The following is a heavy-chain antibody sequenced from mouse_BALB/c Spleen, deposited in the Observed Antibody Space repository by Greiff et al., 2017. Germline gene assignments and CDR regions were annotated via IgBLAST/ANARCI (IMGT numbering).Heavy chain of an antibody. CDR3: TRDGSFAY. CDR2: IDPSDSYT. J-gene: IGHJ4*01. D-gene: IGHD2-3*01. V-gene: IGHV1S127*01. CDR1: GYTFTSYW. Sequence: QVQLQQPGAELVKPGASVKMSCKASGYTFTSYWMHWVKQRPGQGLEWIGVIDPSDSYTSYNQKFKGKATLTVDTSSSTAYMQLSSLTSEDSAVYYCTRDGSFAYWGQGTSVTVSS.